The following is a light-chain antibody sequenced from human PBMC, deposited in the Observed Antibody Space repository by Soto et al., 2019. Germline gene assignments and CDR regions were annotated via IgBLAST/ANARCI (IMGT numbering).Light chain of an antibody. J-gene: IGKJ5*01. CDR1: ESVRSY. CDR3: QQYNKWPPIT. CDR2: GAS. Sequence: EVVMTQSPATLSVSPGERATLSCRASESVRSYLAWYQQKPGQAPRLLIYGASTRATGIPARFSGSGSGTEFTLTISSLQSEDFAIYYCQQYNKWPPITFGQGTRLEI. V-gene: IGKV3-15*01.